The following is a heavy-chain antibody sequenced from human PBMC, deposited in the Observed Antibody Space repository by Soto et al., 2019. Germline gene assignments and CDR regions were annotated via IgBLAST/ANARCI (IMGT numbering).Heavy chain of an antibody. V-gene: IGHV4-30-4*01. CDR3: ARAIFHYSSSWYWFDP. D-gene: IGHD6-13*01. CDR1: GGSISSGDYY. Sequence: PAETLSLTCTVSGGSISSGDYYWSWIRQPPGKGLEWIGYIYYSGSTYYNPSLKSRVTISVDTSKNQFSLKLSSVTAADTAVYYCARAIFHYSSSWYWFDPWGQGTLVTVSS. CDR2: IYYSGST. J-gene: IGHJ5*02.